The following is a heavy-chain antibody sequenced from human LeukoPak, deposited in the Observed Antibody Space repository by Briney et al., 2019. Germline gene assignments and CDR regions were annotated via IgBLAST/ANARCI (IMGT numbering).Heavy chain of an antibody. Sequence: WGSLRLSCAASGFTFRNVWMSWVRQAPGTGLEWVGRIKTKTDNGTTDYAAPVKGRFTISRDDSKNTLYLQMNSLKTEDTAVYYCSTGGGSLESWGQGTLVIVSS. D-gene: IGHD1-26*01. CDR2: IKTKTDNGTT. J-gene: IGHJ4*02. CDR3: STGGGSLES. CDR1: GFTFRNVW. V-gene: IGHV3-15*01.